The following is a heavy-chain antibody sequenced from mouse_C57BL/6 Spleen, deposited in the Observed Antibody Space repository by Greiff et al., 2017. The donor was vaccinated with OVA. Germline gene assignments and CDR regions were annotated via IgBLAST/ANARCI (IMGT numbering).Heavy chain of an antibody. CDR3: ARRYYGSSYAMDY. CDR1: GFTFSDYG. Sequence: EVHLVESGGGLVKPGGSLKLSCAASGFTFSDYGMHWVRQAPEKGLEWVAYISSGSSTIYYADTVKGRFTISRDNAKNTLYLQMTSLRSEDTAMYYCARRYYGSSYAMDYWGKGTSVTVSS. D-gene: IGHD1-1*01. CDR2: ISSGSSTI. J-gene: IGHJ4*01. V-gene: IGHV5-17*01.